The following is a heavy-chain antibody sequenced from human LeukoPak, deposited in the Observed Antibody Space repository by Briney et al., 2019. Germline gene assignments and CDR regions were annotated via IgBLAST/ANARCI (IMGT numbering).Heavy chain of an antibody. CDR3: ARDGVGATGFYFDY. J-gene: IGHJ4*02. CDR2: IYHSEST. Sequence: TPSETLSLTCTVSGGSISSGGYYWSWIRQPPGKGLEWIGYIYHSESTYYNPSLKSRVTISVDMSKNQFSLKLSSVTAADTAVYYCARDGVGATGFYFDYWGQGTLVTVSS. V-gene: IGHV4-30-2*01. CDR1: GGSISSGGYY. D-gene: IGHD1-26*01.